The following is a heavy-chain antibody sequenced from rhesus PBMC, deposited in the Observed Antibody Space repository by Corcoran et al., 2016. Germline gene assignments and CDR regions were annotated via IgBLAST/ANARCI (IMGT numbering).Heavy chain of an antibody. V-gene: IGHV1-111*02. J-gene: IGHJ4*01. CDR1: GYTFTDYY. CDR2: VDPEVGAA. Sequence: EVQLVQSGAEVKKPGASVKISCKASGYTFTDYYLHWVRQTPGKWLEWMGPVDPEVGAAIHEQKFQDRVTITADTSTDTAYMELSSLISEDTAVYYCATGVVGIQRVQFDYWGQGVLVTVSS. CDR3: ATGVVGIQRVQFDY. D-gene: IGHD5-42*01.